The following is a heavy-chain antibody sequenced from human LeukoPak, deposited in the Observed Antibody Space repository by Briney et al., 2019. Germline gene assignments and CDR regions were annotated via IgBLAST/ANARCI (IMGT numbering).Heavy chain of an antibody. D-gene: IGHD3-9*01. J-gene: IGHJ4*02. V-gene: IGHV3-66*01. Sequence: PGGSLRLSCATSGFTVNSNYMSWVRQAPGKGLEWVSVIYSGGSTYYADSVKGRFTISRDNIKNIVYLQMNSLRAEDTAVYYCARVDVLTGYYFDYWGQGTLVTVSS. CDR2: IYSGGST. CDR3: ARVDVLTGYYFDY. CDR1: GFTVNSNY.